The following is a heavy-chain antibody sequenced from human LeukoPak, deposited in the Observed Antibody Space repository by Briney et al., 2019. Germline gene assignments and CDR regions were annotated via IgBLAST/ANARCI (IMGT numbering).Heavy chain of an antibody. CDR3: AKEQSSSGFFDY. D-gene: IGHD6-6*01. V-gene: IGHV3-23*01. J-gene: IGHJ4*02. CDR1: GFTFSSYA. Sequence: PGGSLRLSCAASGFTFSSYAMSWVRQAPGKGLEWVSAISSRGDRTYYADSVKGRFTISRDNSKNTLYLQMNSLRAEDTAVYFCAKEQSSSGFFDYWGQGTLVTVSS. CDR2: ISSRGDRT.